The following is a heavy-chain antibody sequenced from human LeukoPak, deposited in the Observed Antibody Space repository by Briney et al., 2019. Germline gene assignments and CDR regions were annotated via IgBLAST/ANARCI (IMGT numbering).Heavy chain of an antibody. Sequence: GGSLRLSCAASGFTFSSYSMNWVRQAPGKGLEWVSSISSSSSYIYYADSVKGRFTISRDNAKNSLYLQMNSLRAEDTAVYYCAREGLRYFDWIEYYFDYWGQGTLVTVSS. CDR2: ISSSSSYI. J-gene: IGHJ4*02. CDR3: AREGLRYFDWIEYYFDY. CDR1: GFTFSSYS. D-gene: IGHD3-9*01. V-gene: IGHV3-21*01.